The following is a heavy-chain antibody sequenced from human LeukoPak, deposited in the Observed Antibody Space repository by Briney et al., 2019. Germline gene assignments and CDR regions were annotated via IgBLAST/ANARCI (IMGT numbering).Heavy chain of an antibody. Sequence: GGSLRLSCAASGFTVSPTYMSWVRQAPGRGLEWVSIVYSGGTTYYADSVKGRFTISRDSSKNTLYLQMNSLRGEDTAVYYCASASNKKYYFESWGQGTLVTVSS. CDR2: VYSGGTT. V-gene: IGHV3-66*01. CDR3: ASASNKKYYFES. D-gene: IGHD4-11*01. J-gene: IGHJ4*02. CDR1: GFTVSPTY.